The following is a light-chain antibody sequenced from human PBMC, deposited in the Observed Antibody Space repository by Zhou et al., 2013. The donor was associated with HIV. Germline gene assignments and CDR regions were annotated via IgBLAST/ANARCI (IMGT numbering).Light chain of an antibody. J-gene: IGKJ1*01. Sequence: DIQMTQSPSSLSASVGDRVTITCRASQTISSYLNWYQQKPGKVPKLLIYAASSLQSGVPSRFSGSGSGTDFTLTISSLQPEDFATYYCQQSYSTPWTFGQGTKVGNQT. CDR2: AAS. CDR1: QTISSY. V-gene: IGKV1-39*01. CDR3: QQSYSTPWT.